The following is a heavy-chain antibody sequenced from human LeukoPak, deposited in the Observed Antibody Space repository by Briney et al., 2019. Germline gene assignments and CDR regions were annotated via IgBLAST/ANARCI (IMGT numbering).Heavy chain of an antibody. CDR3: ARVSLHLDY. V-gene: IGHV4-34*01. CDR1: GGSFSGYY. Sequence: PSETLSLTCAVYGGSFSGYYWSWIRQPPGKGLEWIGEINHSGSTNYNPSLKSRVTISVDTSKNQFSLKLSSVTAADTAVYYCARVSLHLDYWGQRTLVTVSS. CDR2: INHSGST. J-gene: IGHJ4*02. D-gene: IGHD3-3*02.